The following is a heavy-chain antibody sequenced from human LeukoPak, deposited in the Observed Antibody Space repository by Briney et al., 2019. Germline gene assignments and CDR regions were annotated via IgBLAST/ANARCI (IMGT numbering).Heavy chain of an antibody. CDR3: ASVNYYYMDV. CDR1: GDSISSGSYF. J-gene: IGHJ6*03. Sequence: SQTLSLTCTVSGDSISSGSYFWSWIRQPAGKGLEWIGRIYTSGSTNYNPSLKSRVTMSVDTSKNQFSLKLSSVTAADTAVYYCASVNYYYMDVWGKGITVTVSS. CDR2: IYTSGST. V-gene: IGHV4-61*02.